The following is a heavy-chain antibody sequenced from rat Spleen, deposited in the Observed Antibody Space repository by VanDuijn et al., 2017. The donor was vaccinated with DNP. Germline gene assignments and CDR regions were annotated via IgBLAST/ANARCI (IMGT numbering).Heavy chain of an antibody. CDR2: ISSGENT. D-gene: IGHD1-6*01. CDR1: GFSLTSYA. CDR3: SRVLYNGYQRHYWSFDF. Sequence: QVRLRESGPGLVQPSHTLSLTCTVSGFSLTSYALSWVRQPPGKGLEWIAAISSGENTYYNPALKSRLSISRDTSKSQVFLRMNSLQTEDTAIYFCSRVLYNGYQRHYWSFDFWGPGTMVTVSS. J-gene: IGHJ1*01. V-gene: IGHV2S12*01.